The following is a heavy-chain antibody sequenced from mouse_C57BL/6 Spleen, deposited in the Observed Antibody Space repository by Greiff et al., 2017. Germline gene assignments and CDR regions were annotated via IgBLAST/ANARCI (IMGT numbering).Heavy chain of an antibody. CDR1: GYTFTSYW. J-gene: IGHJ4*01. V-gene: IGHV1-61*01. D-gene: IGHD3-2*02. CDR2: IYPSDSET. CDR3: ARSAAQATDAMDY. Sequence: VKLQQPGAELVRPGSSVKLSCKASGYTFTSYWMDWVKQRPGQGLEWIGNIYPSDSETHYNQKFKDKATLTVDKSSSTAYMQLSSLTSEDSAVYYCARSAAQATDAMDYWGQGTSVTVSS.